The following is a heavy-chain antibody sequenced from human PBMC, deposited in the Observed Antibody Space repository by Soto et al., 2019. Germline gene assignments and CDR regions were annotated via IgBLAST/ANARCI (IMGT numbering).Heavy chain of an antibody. V-gene: IGHV1-18*01. CDR3: ARGDGIAVDGTVGWFNP. Sequence: ASVKVSCKASGYTFTSYGISWVRQAPGQGLEWMGWISAYNGNTNYAQKIQGRVTMTTDTSTSTAYMELRSLRSDDTAVYYCARGDGIAVDGTVGWFNPWGQGTQVTVSS. J-gene: IGHJ5*02. CDR2: ISAYNGNT. D-gene: IGHD6-19*01. CDR1: GYTFTSYG.